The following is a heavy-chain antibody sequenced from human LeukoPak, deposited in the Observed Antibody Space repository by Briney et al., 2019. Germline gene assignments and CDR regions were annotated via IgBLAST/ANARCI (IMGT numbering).Heavy chain of an antibody. D-gene: IGHD3-10*01. CDR1: GFPFSSHG. CDR3: TTEFKELGSFFYFYYMDV. CDR2: IKTKSEGGTT. V-gene: IGHV3-15*01. Sequence: GGSLRLSCAGSGFPFSSHGMNWVRQAPGKGLEWVGRIKTKSEGGTTDYAAPAKGRFTISRDDSKNALFLQMDSLKSDDTAMYYCTTEFKELGSFFYFYYMDVWGTGTTVTISS. J-gene: IGHJ6*03.